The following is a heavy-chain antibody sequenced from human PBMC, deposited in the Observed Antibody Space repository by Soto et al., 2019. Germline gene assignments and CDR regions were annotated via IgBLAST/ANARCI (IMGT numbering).Heavy chain of an antibody. CDR3: ARDTNHSAGRGYFYGMDV. J-gene: IGHJ6*02. V-gene: IGHV4-59*11. Sequence: PSETLSLTCTVSGGSISSHYWSWIRQPPGKGLEWIGYIDYSGNTIYNPSLKSRVTISVDTSKNEFSLRLSSVTAADTAVYYCARDTNHSAGRGYFYGMDVWGLGTTVTVS. CDR2: IDYSGNT. CDR1: GGSISSHY. D-gene: IGHD6-13*01.